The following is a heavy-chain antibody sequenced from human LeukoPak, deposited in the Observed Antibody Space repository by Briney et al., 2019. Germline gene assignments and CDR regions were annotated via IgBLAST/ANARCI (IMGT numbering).Heavy chain of an antibody. J-gene: IGHJ4*02. V-gene: IGHV2-5*08. CDR1: GGSISGYYWS. D-gene: IGHD7-27*01. CDR3: AHRRDWGSDFDY. Sequence: TLSLTCTVSGGSISGYYWSWIRQPPGKGLEWLALIYWDDDKHYSPSLKSSLTITKDTSKNQVVLTMTNMDPVDTATYYCAHRRDWGSDFDYWGQGTLVTVSS. CDR2: IYWDDDK.